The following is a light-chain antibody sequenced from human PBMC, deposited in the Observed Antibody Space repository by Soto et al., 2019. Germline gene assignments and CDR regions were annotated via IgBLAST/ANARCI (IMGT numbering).Light chain of an antibody. Sequence: VGVRDTITCRVGQSISSWLAWYQQKQGKAPKLLIYDASSLESGVPSRFSGSGSGTDFTLTISSLQPEDFATYYCQQSYSTLTFGGGTKVDIK. J-gene: IGKJ4*01. CDR1: QSISSW. CDR2: DAS. V-gene: IGKV1-5*01. CDR3: QQSYSTLT.